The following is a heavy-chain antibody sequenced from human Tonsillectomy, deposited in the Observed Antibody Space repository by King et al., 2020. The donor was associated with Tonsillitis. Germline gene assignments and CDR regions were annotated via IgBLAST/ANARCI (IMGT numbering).Heavy chain of an antibody. V-gene: IGHV4-59*01. CDR2: IYYSGST. CDR1: GGSISSYY. J-gene: IGHJ3*02. Sequence: QLQESGPGLVKPSETLSLTCTVSGGSISSYYWSWIRQPPGKGLEWIGYIYYSGSTNYNPSLKSRVTISVDTSKNQFSLKLSPVTAADTAVYYCAKWELLWFEVLLLGAFDIWSQGTMVTVSS. D-gene: IGHD3-10*01. CDR3: AKWELLWFEVLLLGAFDI.